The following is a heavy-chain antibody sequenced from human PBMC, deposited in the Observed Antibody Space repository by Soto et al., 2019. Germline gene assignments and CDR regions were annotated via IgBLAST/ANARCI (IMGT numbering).Heavy chain of an antibody. CDR3: ARADIRYYYSGMDV. CDR1: GFTFSSYW. D-gene: IGHD2-15*01. J-gene: IGHJ6*02. CDR2: INSDGSST. Sequence: TGGSLRLSCAASGFTFSSYWMHWVRQAPGKGLVWVSRINSDGSSTSYADSVKGRFTISRDNAKNTLYLQMNSLRAEDTAVYYCARADIRYYYSGMDVWGQGTTVTVYS. V-gene: IGHV3-74*01.